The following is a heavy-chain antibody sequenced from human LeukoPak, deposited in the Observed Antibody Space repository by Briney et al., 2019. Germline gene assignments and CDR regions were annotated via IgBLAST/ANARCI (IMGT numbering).Heavy chain of an antibody. CDR3: TTEIVVVVAAASDY. J-gene: IGHJ4*02. D-gene: IGHD2-15*01. CDR2: IKSKTDGGTT. Sequence: PGGSLRLSCAASGFTFSNAWISWVRQAPGKGLEWVGRIKSKTDGGTTDYAAPVKGRFTISRDDSKNTLYLQMHSLKTEDTAVYYCTTEIVVVVAAASDYWGQGTLVTVSS. V-gene: IGHV3-15*01. CDR1: GFTFSNAW.